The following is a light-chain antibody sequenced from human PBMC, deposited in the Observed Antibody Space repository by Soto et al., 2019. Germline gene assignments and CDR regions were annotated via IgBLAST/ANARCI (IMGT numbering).Light chain of an antibody. CDR1: ALPKQY. J-gene: IGLJ2*01. CDR3: QSADSSGTYVV. CDR2: KNS. Sequence: SYELTQSPSVSVSPGQTARITCSGDALPKQYAYWYQQKPGQAPVLVIYKNSERPSGIPERFSGSSSGTTVTLTISGVQAEDEADYSCQSADSSGTYVVFGGGTKLTVL. V-gene: IGLV3-25*03.